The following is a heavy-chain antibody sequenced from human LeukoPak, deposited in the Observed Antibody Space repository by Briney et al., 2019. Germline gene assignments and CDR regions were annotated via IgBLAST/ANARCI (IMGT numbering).Heavy chain of an antibody. J-gene: IGHJ3*02. Sequence: GASVKVSCKASGYTFTSYGISWVRQAPGQGLEWMGWISAYNGNTNYAQKLQGRVTMTTDTSTSTAYMELRSLRSDDTAVYYCAREDYYDSSGYYAFDIWGQGTMVTVSS. CDR2: ISAYNGNT. V-gene: IGHV1-18*01. CDR1: GYTFTSYG. D-gene: IGHD3-22*01. CDR3: AREDYYDSSGYYAFDI.